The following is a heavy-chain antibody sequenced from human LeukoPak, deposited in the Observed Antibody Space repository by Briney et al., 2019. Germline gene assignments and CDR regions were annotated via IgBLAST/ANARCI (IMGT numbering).Heavy chain of an antibody. Sequence: VKVSCKASGGTFSSYAISWVRQAPGQGLEWMRRINPNSGGTNYAQKFQGRVTMTRDTSISTAYMELSRLRSGDTAVYYCARMATLLSYYYGMDVWGQGTTVTVSS. V-gene: IGHV1-2*06. J-gene: IGHJ6*02. CDR2: INPNSGGT. CDR3: ARMATLLSYYYGMDV. CDR1: GGTFSSYA. D-gene: IGHD2-15*01.